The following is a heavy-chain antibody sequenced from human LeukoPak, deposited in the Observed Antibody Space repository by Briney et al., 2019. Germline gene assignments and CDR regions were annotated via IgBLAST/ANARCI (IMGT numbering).Heavy chain of an antibody. Sequence: SETLSLTCTVSGGSISSYYWSWIRQPAGKGLEWIGRIYTSGSTNYNPSLKSRVTMSVDTSKNQFSLKLSSVTAADTAVYYCARETYDSSGIGPTFDSWGQGTMVTVSS. CDR1: GGSISSYY. J-gene: IGHJ3*02. CDR3: ARETYDSSGIGPTFDS. CDR2: IYTSGST. V-gene: IGHV4-4*07. D-gene: IGHD3-22*01.